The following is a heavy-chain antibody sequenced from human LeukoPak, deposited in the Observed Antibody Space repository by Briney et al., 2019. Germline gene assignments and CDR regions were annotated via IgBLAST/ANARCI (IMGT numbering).Heavy chain of an antibody. J-gene: IGHJ4*02. V-gene: IGHV3-7*03. CDR1: GFIFNKYW. CDR2: IKQVGSEK. Sequence: GGSLTLSCPASGFIFNKYWMTWVRQAPGKGLEWVANIKQVGSEKYYVESVKGRFIISRDNVENSVYLQMNSLRVEDTAVYYCATANGDEDYWGQGTLVTVAS. CDR3: ATANGDEDY. D-gene: IGHD2-8*01.